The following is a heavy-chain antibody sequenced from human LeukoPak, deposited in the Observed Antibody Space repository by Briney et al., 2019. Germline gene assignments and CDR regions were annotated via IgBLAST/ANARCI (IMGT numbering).Heavy chain of an antibody. Sequence: SETLSLPYTVSGRSISSYYWRWIRQPPGKGLEWIGYIYYSGSTNYNPSLKSRVTISVDTSKNQFSLKLSSVTAADTAVYYCARERRLYYDILTGYPLHDAFDIWGQGTMVTVSS. CDR1: GRSISSYY. J-gene: IGHJ3*02. V-gene: IGHV4-59*01. D-gene: IGHD3-9*01. CDR3: ARERRLYYDILTGYPLHDAFDI. CDR2: IYYSGST.